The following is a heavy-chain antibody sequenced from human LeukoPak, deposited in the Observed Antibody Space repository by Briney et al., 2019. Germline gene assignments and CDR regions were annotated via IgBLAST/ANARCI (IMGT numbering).Heavy chain of an antibody. J-gene: IGHJ4*02. Sequence: SETLSLTCTVSGGSISSYYWSWIRQPPGKGLEWIGYIYYSGSTNCNPSLKSRVTISVDTSKNQFSLKLSSVTAADTAVYYCARDGDSSSLDYWGQGTLVTVSS. D-gene: IGHD6-13*01. CDR1: GGSISSYY. CDR2: IYYSGST. CDR3: ARDGDSSSLDY. V-gene: IGHV4-59*01.